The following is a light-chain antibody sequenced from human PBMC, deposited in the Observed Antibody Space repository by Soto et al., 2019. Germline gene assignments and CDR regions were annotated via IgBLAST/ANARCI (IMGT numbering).Light chain of an antibody. CDR3: SSYAGSNQLV. CDR2: EVS. CDR1: TSDVGGYNY. J-gene: IGLJ2*01. V-gene: IGLV2-8*01. Sequence: QSALTQPPSASGSPGQSVTISCTGTTSDVGGYNYVSWYQQHPGKAPKLMIYEVSKRPSGVPDRFSGSKPGNTASLTVSGPQAEDEAEYYCSSYAGSNQLVFGGGTKLTVL.